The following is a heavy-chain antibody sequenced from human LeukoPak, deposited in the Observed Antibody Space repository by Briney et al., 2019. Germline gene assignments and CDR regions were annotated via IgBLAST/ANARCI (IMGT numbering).Heavy chain of an antibody. Sequence: AGGSLRLSCAASGFTFSNYAMMWVRQAPGKRLEWVSSITGSGDGTYYADSVRGRFTISRDNSKNTLYLQVNSLRAEDTAVYFCVKGFVHPTYYFEYWGQGTLVTVSS. CDR1: GFTFSNYA. CDR3: VKGFVHPTYYFEY. CDR2: ITGSGDGT. J-gene: IGHJ4*02. D-gene: IGHD3-10*01. V-gene: IGHV3-23*01.